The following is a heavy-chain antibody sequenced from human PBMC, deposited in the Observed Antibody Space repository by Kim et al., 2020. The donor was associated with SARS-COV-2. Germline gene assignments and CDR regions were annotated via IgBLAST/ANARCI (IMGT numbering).Heavy chain of an antibody. J-gene: IGHJ6*02. CDR1: GFTFSSYG. V-gene: IGHV3-30*18. Sequence: GGSLRLSCAASGFTFSSYGMHWVRQAPGKGLEWVAVISYDGSNKYYADSVKGRFTISRDNSKNTLYLQMNSLRAEDTAVYYCAKDAFGPLFWVAYYYYYGMDVWGQGTTVTVSS. CDR2: ISYDGSNK. D-gene: IGHD3-9*01. CDR3: AKDAFGPLFWVAYYYYYGMDV.